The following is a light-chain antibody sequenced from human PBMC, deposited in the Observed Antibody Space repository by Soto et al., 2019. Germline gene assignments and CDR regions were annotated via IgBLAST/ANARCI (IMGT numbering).Light chain of an antibody. J-gene: IGKJ1*01. Sequence: VMTQSPGTLSLSPGERATLSCRASHTISSSYLAWYQQKPGQAPRLLVYGASTRATGIPARFSGSGAGTDFTLTITSLQSEDFGVYFCQQYKDWPTTFGQGTKVDIK. V-gene: IGKV3-15*01. CDR3: QQYKDWPTT. CDR1: HTISSSY. CDR2: GAS.